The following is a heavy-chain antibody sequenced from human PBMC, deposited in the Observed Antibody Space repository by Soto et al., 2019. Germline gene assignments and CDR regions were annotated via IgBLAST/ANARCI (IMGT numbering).Heavy chain of an antibody. CDR3: ATQGLTTYYFYY. CDR1: GYSFASQW. J-gene: IGHJ4*01. V-gene: IGHV5-10-1*01. CDR2: IDLSESYT. Sequence: GESLKISCRVSGYSFASQWISWVRQVPGKGQEWMGRIDLSESYTTYNPSFQGHGTFSADKSITTAYLQWRSLEASDTAIYYCATQGLTTYYFYYSSHGTPVTVSA.